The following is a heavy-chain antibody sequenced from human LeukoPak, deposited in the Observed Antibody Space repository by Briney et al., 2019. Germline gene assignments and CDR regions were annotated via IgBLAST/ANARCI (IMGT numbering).Heavy chain of an antibody. CDR1: GDSVNSGSYY. CDR2: IYDSGST. CDR3: ARDLGNWFDP. Sequence: NPSETLSLTCTVSGDSVNSGSYYWSWIRQPPGKGLEWIWYIYDSGSTNHTPSLKSRVTMSEDTSKNQFSLKLSSVTSADTAVYYCARDLGNWFDPWGQGTLVTVSS. V-gene: IGHV4-61*01. J-gene: IGHJ5*02.